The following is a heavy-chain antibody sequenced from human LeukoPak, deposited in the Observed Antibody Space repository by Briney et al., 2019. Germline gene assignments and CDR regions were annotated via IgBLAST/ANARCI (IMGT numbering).Heavy chain of an antibody. J-gene: IGHJ3*02. V-gene: IGHV1-69*13. D-gene: IGHD2-2*01. CDR3: ARFHCGSTSCYAGAFDI. Sequence: SVKVSCKASGGTFSSYAISWVRQAPGQGLEWMGGIIPIFGTANYAQKFQGRVTITADESTSTAYMELSSLRSEDTAVYYCARFHCGSTSCYAGAFDIWGQGTVVTVSS. CDR2: IIPIFGTA. CDR1: GGTFSSYA.